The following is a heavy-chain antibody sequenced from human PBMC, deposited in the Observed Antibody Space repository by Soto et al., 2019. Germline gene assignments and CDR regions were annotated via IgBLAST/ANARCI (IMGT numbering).Heavy chain of an antibody. CDR1: GFTFSSYS. J-gene: IGHJ6*02. V-gene: IGHV3-21*01. D-gene: IGHD6-13*01. CDR2: ISSSSSYI. Sequence: EVQLVESGGGLVKPGGSLRLSCAASGFTFSSYSMNWVRQAPGKGLAWVSSISSSSSYIYYADSVKGRFTISRDNAKNSLYLQMNSLRAGDTAVYYCARIMYSRSWGGMDVWGQGTTVTVSS. CDR3: ARIMYSRSWGGMDV.